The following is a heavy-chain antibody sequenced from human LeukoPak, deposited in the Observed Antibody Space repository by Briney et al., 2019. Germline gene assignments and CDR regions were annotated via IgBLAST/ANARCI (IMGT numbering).Heavy chain of an antibody. Sequence: GGSLRLSCAASGFTVSSNYMSWVRQAPGKGLEWVSVIYGGGSTYYADSVKGRFTISRDNSKNTLYLQMNSLRAEDTAVYYCGSGSDSSGYYFPFDYWGQGTLVTVSS. CDR1: GFTVSSNY. D-gene: IGHD3-22*01. CDR3: GSGSDSSGYYFPFDY. CDR2: IYGGGST. V-gene: IGHV3-66*01. J-gene: IGHJ4*02.